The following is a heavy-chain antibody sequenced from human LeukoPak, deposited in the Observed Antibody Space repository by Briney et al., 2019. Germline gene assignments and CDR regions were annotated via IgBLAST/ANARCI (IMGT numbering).Heavy chain of an antibody. CDR2: IYPDDSEI. CDR3: ARRTMIVAFDI. D-gene: IGHD3-22*01. Sequence: GESLKISCKGSGYSFSTYWLGWVRQMPGKVLEWMGIIYPDDSEIRYSPSFQGQVTISADKSISTAYLQWSSLKASDTAIYYCARRTMIVAFDIWGQGTMVTVSS. CDR1: GYSFSTYW. J-gene: IGHJ3*02. V-gene: IGHV5-51*01.